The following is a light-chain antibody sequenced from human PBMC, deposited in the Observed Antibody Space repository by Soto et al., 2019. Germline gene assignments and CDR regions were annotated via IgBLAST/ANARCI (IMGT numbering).Light chain of an antibody. J-gene: IGLJ2*01. CDR3: RSFDRGLTL. V-gene: IGLV1-40*01. Sequence: QSVLTQPPSVSGAPGQRVTISCTGSSSNIGAGYDVHWYQQLPGTAPKLLIYGNSNRPSGVPDRFSGSKSGTSASLAITGPQAEDGADYSCRSFDRGLTLFGGGTQLTVL. CDR2: GNS. CDR1: SSNIGAGYD.